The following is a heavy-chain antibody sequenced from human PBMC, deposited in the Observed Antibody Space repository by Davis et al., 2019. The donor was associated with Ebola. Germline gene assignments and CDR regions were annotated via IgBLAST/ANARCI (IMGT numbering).Heavy chain of an antibody. CDR1: GVSISTHY. CDR3: AERGGSV. D-gene: IGHD3-16*01. V-gene: IGHV4-59*11. J-gene: IGHJ4*02. CDR2: IYYTGSA. Sequence: PSETLSLTCTVSGVSISTHYWSWIWQPPGKRLEWIGSIYYTGSANYNSSLNSRVTISVDTSKNQFSLKLSSVTAADTAMYYCAERGGSVWGQGTLVTVSS.